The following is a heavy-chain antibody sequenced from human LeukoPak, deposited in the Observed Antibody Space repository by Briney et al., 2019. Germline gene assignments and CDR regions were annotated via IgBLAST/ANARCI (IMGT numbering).Heavy chain of an antibody. V-gene: IGHV4-39*07. CDR1: GGSISSSSYY. CDR3: ARDRAAAGKRYYYYYMDV. D-gene: IGHD6-13*01. CDR2: IYYSGST. J-gene: IGHJ6*03. Sequence: SETLSLTCTVSGGSISSSSYYWGWIRQPPGKGLEWIGSIYYSGSTYYNPSLKSRVTISVDTSKNQFSLKLSSVTAADTAVYYCARDRAAAGKRYYYYYMDVWGKGTTVTVSS.